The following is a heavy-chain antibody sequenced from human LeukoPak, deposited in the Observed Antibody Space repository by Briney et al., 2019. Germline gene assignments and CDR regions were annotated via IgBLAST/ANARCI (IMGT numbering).Heavy chain of an antibody. CDR3: ARVVGYSGYATY. CDR1: GFTVSSNY. CDR2: IYSGGST. D-gene: IGHD5-12*01. V-gene: IGHV3-66*01. Sequence: GGSLRLSCAASGFTVSSNYMNWVCQAPGKGLEWVSVIYSGGSTYYADSVKGRFTISRDNSKNTLYLQMNSLRAEDTAVYYCARVVGYSGYATYWGQGALVTVSS. J-gene: IGHJ4*02.